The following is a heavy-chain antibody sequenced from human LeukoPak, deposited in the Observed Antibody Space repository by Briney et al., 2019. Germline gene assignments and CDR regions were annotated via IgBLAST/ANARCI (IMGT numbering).Heavy chain of an antibody. CDR1: GFTFSSYE. J-gene: IGHJ1*01. V-gene: IGHV3-23*01. Sequence: GGSLRLSCAASGFTFSSYEMNWVRQAPGKGLEWVSVISGSGGSTYHADSVKGRFTISRGNSKNTLYLQMNSLRAEDTAVYYCAKEIYGDSTGGRFQHWGQGTLVTVSS. CDR2: ISGSGGST. D-gene: IGHD4-17*01. CDR3: AKEIYGDSTGGRFQH.